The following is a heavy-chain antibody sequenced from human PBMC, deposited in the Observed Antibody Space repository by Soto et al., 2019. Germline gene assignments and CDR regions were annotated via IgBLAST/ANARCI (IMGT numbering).Heavy chain of an antibody. V-gene: IGHV4-31*03. CDR2: IYYSGST. CDR1: GGSIISGGYC. Sequence: SETLSLTCTVSGGSIISGGYCCICIRQHPGKGLEWIGYIYYSGSTYYNPSLKSRVTISVDTSKNQFSLKLSSVTAADTAVYHCARGSRVLRYFDSFDYWGQGTLVTVSS. J-gene: IGHJ4*02. CDR3: ARGSRVLRYFDSFDY. D-gene: IGHD3-9*01.